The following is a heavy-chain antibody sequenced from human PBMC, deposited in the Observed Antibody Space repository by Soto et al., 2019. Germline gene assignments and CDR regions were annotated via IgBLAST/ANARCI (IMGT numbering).Heavy chain of an antibody. CDR2: IDPDGNT. Sequence: EVQVVESGGGLVQPGEPLRLSCAASGFTLSRYWMHWVRQVPGKGLVWVSRIDPDGNTDYADSVKGRFTISRDNAKNTLYLQMNSLRDEDSAVYYCVASSMVLGHWGQGTLVTVSS. J-gene: IGHJ4*02. CDR1: GFTLSRYW. CDR3: VASSMVLGH. D-gene: IGHD2-8*01. V-gene: IGHV3-74*01.